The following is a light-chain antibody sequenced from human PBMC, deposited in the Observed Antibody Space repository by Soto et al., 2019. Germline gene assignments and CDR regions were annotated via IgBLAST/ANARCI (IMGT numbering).Light chain of an antibody. V-gene: IGKV1-39*01. CDR1: QTIGTY. J-gene: IGKJ1*01. Sequence: DSQMTQSPSSLSASLGDRVTITCRASQTIGTYVNWYRQKSGAAPELLIYDASTLQSGVPSRFRGGASGTDFTLTISSLQLDDFATYYCQQSYNTPLTFGQGSIVDIK. CDR3: QQSYNTPLT. CDR2: DAS.